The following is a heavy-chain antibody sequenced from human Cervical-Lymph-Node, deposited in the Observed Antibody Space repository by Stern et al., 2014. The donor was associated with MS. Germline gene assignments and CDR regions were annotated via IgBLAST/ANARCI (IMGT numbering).Heavy chain of an antibody. V-gene: IGHV4-39*02. J-gene: IGHJ4*02. CDR2: IYYSGST. D-gene: IGHD6-6*01. CDR3: ARDSSSLDY. CDR1: GGSISSSSYY. Sequence: QLQLQESGPGLVKPSETLSLTCTVSGGSISSSSYYWGWIRQPPGKGLEWIGSIYYSGSTYYNPSLKSRVTISLAKSTDQFSLNLSSVTAADTAVYYCARDSSSLDYWGQGTLVTVSS.